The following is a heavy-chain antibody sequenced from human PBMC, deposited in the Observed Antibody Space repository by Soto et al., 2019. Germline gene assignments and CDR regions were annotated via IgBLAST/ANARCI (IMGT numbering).Heavy chain of an antibody. CDR2: ISSSSSYI. V-gene: IGHV3-21*01. CDR1: GFTFSSYS. Sequence: GESVKISFAASGFTFSSYSMNWVRQAPGKGLEWVSSISSSSSYIYYADSVKGRFTISRDNAKNSLYLQMNSLRAEDTAVYYCARDLRITGTTSLWGQGTLVTVSS. J-gene: IGHJ4*02. CDR3: ARDLRITGTTSL. D-gene: IGHD1-7*01.